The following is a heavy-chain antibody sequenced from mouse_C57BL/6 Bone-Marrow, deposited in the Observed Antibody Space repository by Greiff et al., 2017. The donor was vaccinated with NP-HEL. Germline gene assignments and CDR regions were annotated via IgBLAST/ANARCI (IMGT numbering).Heavy chain of an antibody. J-gene: IGHJ3*01. Sequence: VQLQQSGPELVKPGASVKISCKASGYTFTDYYMNWVKQSHGKSLEWIGDINPNNGGTSYNQKFKGKATLTVDKSSSTAYMELRSLTSEDSAVYYCARDSEGYVGIFAYWGQGTRVTVSA. V-gene: IGHV1-26*01. CDR2: INPNNGGT. CDR1: GYTFTDYY. D-gene: IGHD2-3*01. CDR3: ARDSEGYVGIFAY.